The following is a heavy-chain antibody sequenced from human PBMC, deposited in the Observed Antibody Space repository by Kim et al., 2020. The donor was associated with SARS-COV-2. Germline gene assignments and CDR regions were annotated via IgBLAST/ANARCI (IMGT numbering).Heavy chain of an antibody. V-gene: IGHV1-8*01. CDR3: ARFGDTAMVDYGMDV. J-gene: IGHJ6*02. Sequence: ASVKVSCKASGYTFTSYDINWVRQATGQGLEWMGWMNPNSGNTGYAQKFQGRVTMTRNTSISTAYMELSSLRSEDTAVYYCARFGDTAMVDYGMDVWGQGNTVTVSS. CDR1: GYTFTSYD. CDR2: MNPNSGNT. D-gene: IGHD5-18*01.